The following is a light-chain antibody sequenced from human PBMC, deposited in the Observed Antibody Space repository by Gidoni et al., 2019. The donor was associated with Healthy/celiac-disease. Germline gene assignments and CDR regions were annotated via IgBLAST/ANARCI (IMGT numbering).Light chain of an antibody. CDR2: DAS. V-gene: IGKV3-11*01. Sequence: EIVLIQSPATLSLSPGERATLSCRASQSVSSYLDWYQQKPGQAPRLLIYDASNRATGIPARFSGSGSGTDFTLTISSLEPEDFAVYYCQQRSNWLALTFGGGTKVEIK. CDR3: QQRSNWLALT. J-gene: IGKJ4*01. CDR1: QSVSSY.